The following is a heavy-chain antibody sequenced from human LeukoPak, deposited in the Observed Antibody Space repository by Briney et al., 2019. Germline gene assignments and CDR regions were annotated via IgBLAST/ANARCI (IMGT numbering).Heavy chain of an antibody. CDR2: IYYSGGT. D-gene: IGHD6-19*01. CDR1: GGSISSYY. CDR3: ARVWFIAVAGTGAFDI. Sequence: PSEILSLTCTVSGGSISSYYWSWIRQPPGKGLEWIGYIYYSGGTNYNPSLKSRVTISVDTSKNQFSLKLSSVTAADTVVYYCARVWFIAVAGTGAFDIWGQGTMVTVSS. V-gene: IGHV4-59*01. J-gene: IGHJ3*02.